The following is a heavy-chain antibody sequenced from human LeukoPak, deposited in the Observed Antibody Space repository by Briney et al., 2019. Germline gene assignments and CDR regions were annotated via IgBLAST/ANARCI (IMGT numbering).Heavy chain of an antibody. Sequence: GASVKVSCKASGHTFTRYYIHWVRQAPGQGLEWMGIINPGGGSTSYAQKFQGRVTMTRDMSTSTVYMELSSLRSEDTAVYYCARDEVGAAAGPLDYWGQGTLITVSS. J-gene: IGHJ4*02. CDR2: INPGGGST. CDR1: GHTFTRYY. CDR3: ARDEVGAAAGPLDY. D-gene: IGHD6-13*01. V-gene: IGHV1-46*01.